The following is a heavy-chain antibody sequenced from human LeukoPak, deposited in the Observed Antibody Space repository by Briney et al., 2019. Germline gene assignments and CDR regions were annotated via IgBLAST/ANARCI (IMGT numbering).Heavy chain of an antibody. V-gene: IGHV4-34*01. J-gene: IGHJ5*02. D-gene: IGHD1-26*01. CDR1: GGSFSGYY. Sequence: SETLSLTCAIYGGSFSGYYWSWIRQPPGKGLEWIGEINHSGSTNYNPSLKSRVTISVDTSKNQFSLKLSSVTAADTAVYYCARGYGGSYHRYNWFYPWGQGTLATVSA. CDR3: ARGYGGSYHRYNWFYP. CDR2: INHSGST.